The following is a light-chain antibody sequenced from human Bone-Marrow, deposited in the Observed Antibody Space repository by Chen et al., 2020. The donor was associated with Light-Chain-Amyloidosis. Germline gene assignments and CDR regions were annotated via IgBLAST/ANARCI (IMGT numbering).Light chain of an antibody. CDR3: QSYQGSSQGV. Sequence: NFLLTQPHPVSESPGKTVIISCTRSSGNIATNYVQWYQQSPGSSPTTVIYEDDQRPSGVPDRFSGSIDRSTNSASLTRSRLKNEDEADYYCQSYQGSSQGVFGGGTKLTVL. CDR1: SGNIATNY. CDR2: EDD. V-gene: IGLV6-57*01. J-gene: IGLJ3*02.